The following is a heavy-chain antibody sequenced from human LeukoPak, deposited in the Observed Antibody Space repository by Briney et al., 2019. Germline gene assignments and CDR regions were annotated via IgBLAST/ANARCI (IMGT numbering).Heavy chain of an antibody. V-gene: IGHV4-34*01. CDR1: GGSFSGYY. D-gene: IGHD6-13*01. CDR2: INHSGST. CDR3: ARIPQLVRFYYYGMDV. J-gene: IGHJ6*02. Sequence: SETLSLTCAVYGGSFSGYYWSWIRQPPGKGLGWIGEINHSGSTNYNPSLKSRVTISVDTSKNQFSLKLSSVTAADTAVYYCARIPQLVRFYYYGMDVWGQGTTVTVSS.